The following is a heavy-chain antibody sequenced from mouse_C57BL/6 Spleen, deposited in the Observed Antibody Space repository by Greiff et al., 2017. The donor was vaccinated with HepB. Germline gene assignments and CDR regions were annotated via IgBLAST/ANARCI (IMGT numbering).Heavy chain of an antibody. CDR1: GYTFTDYY. CDR3: AREVNYDYDDGDYFDY. CDR2: IYPGSGNT. Sequence: QVHVKQSGAELVRPGASVKLSCKASGYTFTDYYINWVKQRPGQGLEWIARIYPGSGNTYYNEKFKGKATLTAEKSSSTAYMQLSSLTSEDSAVYFCAREVNYDYDDGDYFDYWGQGTTLTVSS. D-gene: IGHD2-4*01. V-gene: IGHV1-76*01. J-gene: IGHJ2*01.